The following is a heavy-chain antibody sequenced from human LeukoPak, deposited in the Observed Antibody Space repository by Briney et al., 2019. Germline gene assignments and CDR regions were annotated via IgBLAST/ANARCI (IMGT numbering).Heavy chain of an antibody. V-gene: IGHV4-4*02. D-gene: IGHD3-22*01. CDR1: GGSISSSNW. Sequence: SETLSLTCAVSGGSISSSNWWSWVRQPPGKGLEWIGEIYHSGSTNYNPSLESRVTISVDTSKNQFSLKLSSVTAADTAVYYCARDGKGVDYYDSSGYYNLAFDIWGQGTMVTVSS. J-gene: IGHJ3*02. CDR2: IYHSGST. CDR3: ARDGKGVDYYDSSGYYNLAFDI.